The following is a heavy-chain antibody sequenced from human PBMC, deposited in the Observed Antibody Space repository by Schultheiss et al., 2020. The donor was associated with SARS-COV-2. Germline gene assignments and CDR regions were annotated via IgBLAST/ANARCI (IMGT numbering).Heavy chain of an antibody. Sequence: SQTLSLTCAVSGASFSSHFWTWIRQSPHRGLEWIGEVNRIGSTNYNPSLKSRVTISVDTSKNQFSLKLSSVTAADTAVYYCARWDIVLGSFDYWGQGALVTVSS. V-gene: IGHV4-34*01. CDR3: ARWDIVLGSFDY. CDR2: VNRIGST. CDR1: GASFSSHF. J-gene: IGHJ4*02. D-gene: IGHD2-8*02.